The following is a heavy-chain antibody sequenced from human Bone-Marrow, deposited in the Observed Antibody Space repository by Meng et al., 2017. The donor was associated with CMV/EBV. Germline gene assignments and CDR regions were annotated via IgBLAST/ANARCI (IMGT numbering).Heavy chain of an antibody. CDR1: GGSISSSSYY. V-gene: IGHV4-39*01. J-gene: IGHJ6*02. Sequence: GSLRLSCTVSGGSISSSSYYWGWIRQPPGKGLEWIGSIYYSGSTYYNPSLKSRVTISVDTPKNQFSLKLSSVTAADTAVYYCARGAYYYYGMDVWGQGTTVTVSS. CDR3: ARGAYYYYGMDV. CDR2: IYYSGST.